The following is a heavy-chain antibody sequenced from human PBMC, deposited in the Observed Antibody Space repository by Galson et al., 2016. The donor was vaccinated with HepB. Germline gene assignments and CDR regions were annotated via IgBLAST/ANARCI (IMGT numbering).Heavy chain of an antibody. CDR2: ISADNGDT. V-gene: IGHV1-18*01. J-gene: IGHJ6*02. CDR1: GYTFSNYG. D-gene: IGHD3-3*01. CDR3: ARDLEGYGSGGMDD. Sequence: SVKVSCKAAGYTFSNYGISWVRQAPGRGLEWMGWISADNGDTKYAQKVQGRVTMTTDSSTTTAYLELRSLISDDTAVYYCARDLEGYGSGGMDDWGQGTTVTVSS.